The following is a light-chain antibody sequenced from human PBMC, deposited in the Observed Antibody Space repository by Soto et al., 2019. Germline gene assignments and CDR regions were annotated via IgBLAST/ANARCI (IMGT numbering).Light chain of an antibody. CDR2: GAS. J-gene: IGKJ5*01. V-gene: IGKV3-20*01. CDR3: QQYGSSPPIT. CDR1: QSFSSSY. Sequence: EIVLTQSPATLSVSPGERATLSCRASQSFSSSYLAWYQQKPGQAPRLLIYGASSRATGIPDRFSGSGSGTDFTLTISRLEPEDFAVYYCQQYGSSPPITFGQGTRLEIK.